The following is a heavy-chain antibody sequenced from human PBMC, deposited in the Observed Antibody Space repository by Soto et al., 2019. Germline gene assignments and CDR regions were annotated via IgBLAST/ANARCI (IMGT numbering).Heavy chain of an antibody. V-gene: IGHV3-23*01. CDR1: GFTFSSYA. CDR3: ARSYSSGPNWFDP. J-gene: IGHJ5*02. D-gene: IGHD6-19*01. Sequence: LRLSCAASGFTFSSYAMSWVRQAPGKGLEWVSAISGSGGSTYYADSVKGRFTISRDNSKNTLYLQMNSLRAEDTAVYYCARSYSSGPNWFDPWGQGTLVTVSS. CDR2: ISGSGGST.